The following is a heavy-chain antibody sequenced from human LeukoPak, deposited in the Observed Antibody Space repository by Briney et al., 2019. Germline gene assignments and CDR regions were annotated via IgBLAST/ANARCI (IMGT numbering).Heavy chain of an antibody. V-gene: IGHV3-11*05. D-gene: IGHD3-10*01. J-gene: IGHJ5*02. Sequence: GGSLRLSCAASGFTFSDYYMSWIRQAPGKGLEWVSYISSSSSYTNYADSVKGRFTISRDNAKNSLYLQMNSLRAEDTAVYYCARDLYGSGSYNWFDPWGQGTPVTVSS. CDR3: ARDLYGSGSYNWFDP. CDR1: GFTFSDYY. CDR2: ISSSSSYT.